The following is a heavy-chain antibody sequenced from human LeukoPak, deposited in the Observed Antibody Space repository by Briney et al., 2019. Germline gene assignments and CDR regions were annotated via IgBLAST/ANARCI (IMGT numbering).Heavy chain of an antibody. V-gene: IGHV3-11*01. D-gene: IGHD3-10*01. CDR1: GFTFSDYY. Sequence: GGSLRLSCAASGFTFSDYYMSWIGQAPGKGLEWVSYISSSGSTIYYADSVKGRFTISRDNAKNSLYLQMNSLRAEDTAVYYCASSSVRGLYYYYGMDVWGQGTTVTVSS. CDR2: ISSSGSTI. CDR3: ASSSVRGLYYYYGMDV. J-gene: IGHJ6*02.